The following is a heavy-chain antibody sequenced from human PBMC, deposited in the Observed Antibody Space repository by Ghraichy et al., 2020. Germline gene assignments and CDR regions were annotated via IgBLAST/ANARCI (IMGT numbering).Heavy chain of an antibody. CDR1: GFTISGYW. J-gene: IGHJ5*02. CDR3: ARAAS. V-gene: IGHV3-7*03. CDR2: IKPDGSAR. Sequence: GESLNISCTFSGFTISGYWMSWVRQAPGKGLEWVANIKPDGSARAYVDSVKGRFTISRDDTKNSLFLQMNSLRAEDTAVYYCARAASWGQGTLVTVSS.